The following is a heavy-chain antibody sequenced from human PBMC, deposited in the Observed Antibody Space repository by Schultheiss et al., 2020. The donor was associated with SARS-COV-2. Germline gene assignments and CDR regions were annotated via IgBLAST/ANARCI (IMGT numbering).Heavy chain of an antibody. CDR3: ARGIVLVPAAIPSLMDV. D-gene: IGHD2-2*01. CDR2: ISSSSSYI. V-gene: IGHV3-21*01. Sequence: GGSLRLSCAASGFTFSSYSMNWVRQAPGKGLEWVSSISSSSSYIYYADSVKGRFTISRDNAKNSLYLQMNRLRDEDSDVYYCARGIVLVPAAIPSLMDVLGQGTTVTVSS. J-gene: IGHJ6*02. CDR1: GFTFSSYS.